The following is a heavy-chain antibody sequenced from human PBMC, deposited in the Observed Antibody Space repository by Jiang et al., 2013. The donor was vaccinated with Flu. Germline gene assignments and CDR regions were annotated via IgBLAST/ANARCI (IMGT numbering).Heavy chain of an antibody. V-gene: IGHV3-30*18. CDR2: ISYDGSNK. CDR3: AKDLNGDYAESR. J-gene: IGHJ4*02. CDR1: GFTFSSYG. D-gene: IGHD4-17*01. Sequence: VQLLESGGGVVQPGRSLRLSCAASGFTFSSYGMHWVRQAPGKGLEWVAVISYDGSNKYYADSVKGRFTISRDNSKNTLYLQMNSLRAEDTAVYYCAKDLNGDYAESRWGQGTLVTVSS.